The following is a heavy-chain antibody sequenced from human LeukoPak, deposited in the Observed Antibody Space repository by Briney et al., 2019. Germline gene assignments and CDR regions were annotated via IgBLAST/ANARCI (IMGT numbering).Heavy chain of an antibody. D-gene: IGHD3-22*01. CDR3: ARDTNYYDSSGPA. J-gene: IGHJ4*02. CDR1: GGSFSGYY. Sequence: SETLSLTCAVYGGSFSGYYWSWIRQPPGKGLEWIGYIYYSGSTNYNPSLKSRVTISVDTSKNQFSLKLSSVTAADTAVYYCARDTNYYDSSGPAWGQGTLVTVSS. CDR2: IYYSGST. V-gene: IGHV4-59*12.